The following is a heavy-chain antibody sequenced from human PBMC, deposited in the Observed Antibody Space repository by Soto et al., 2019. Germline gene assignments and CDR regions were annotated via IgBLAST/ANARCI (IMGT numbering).Heavy chain of an antibody. J-gene: IGHJ4*02. CDR1: GFTFSIYA. D-gene: IGHD6-19*01. V-gene: IGHV3-23*01. Sequence: EVPLLESGGGLVQPGGSLRLSCAASGFTFSIYAMNWVRQAPGKGLEWVSVISGSGGSTYYADSVKGRFTISRDNSKNTLYLQMNSLRAEDTAVYYCARRSSGWYFDYWGQGTLVTVSS. CDR3: ARRSSGWYFDY. CDR2: ISGSGGST.